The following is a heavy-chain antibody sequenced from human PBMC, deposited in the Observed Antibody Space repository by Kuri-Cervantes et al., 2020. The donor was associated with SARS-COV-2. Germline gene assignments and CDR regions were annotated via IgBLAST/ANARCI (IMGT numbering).Heavy chain of an antibody. CDR1: GFTFSSYS. D-gene: IGHD3-22*01. J-gene: IGHJ6*02. CDR3: ARVPLYDSSGYYDRPYYYYGMDV. Sequence: GGSLRLSCAASGFTFSSYSMNWVRQAPGKGLEWVSSISSSSSYIYYADSVKGRFTISRDNAKNSLYLQMNSLRAEDTAVYYCARVPLYDSSGYYDRPYYYYGMDVWGQGTTVTVSS. V-gene: IGHV3-21*01. CDR2: ISSSSSYI.